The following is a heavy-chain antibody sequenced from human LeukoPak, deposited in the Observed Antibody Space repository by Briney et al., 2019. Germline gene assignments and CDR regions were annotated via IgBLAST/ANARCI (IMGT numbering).Heavy chain of an antibody. Sequence: GGSLRLSCAASGFTFSSYSMNWVRQAPGKGLEWVAFIRYDGSNKYYADSVKGRFTISRDNSKNTLYLQMNSLRAEDTAVYYCAKVSGAARPYWYFDLWGRGTLVTVSS. D-gene: IGHD6-6*01. J-gene: IGHJ2*01. V-gene: IGHV3-30*02. CDR3: AKVSGAARPYWYFDL. CDR2: IRYDGSNK. CDR1: GFTFSSYS.